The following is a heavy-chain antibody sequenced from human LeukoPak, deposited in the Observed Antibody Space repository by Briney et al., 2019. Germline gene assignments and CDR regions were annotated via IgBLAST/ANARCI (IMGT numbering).Heavy chain of an antibody. J-gene: IGHJ3*02. V-gene: IGHV4-59*01. D-gene: IGHD2-15*01. CDR3: ARSGVVDAFDI. Sequence: SETLSLTCTVSGGSISSYYWSWIRQPPGKGLEWIGYIYYSGSTNYNPSLKSRVTIPVDTSKNQFSLKLSSVTAADTAVYYCARSGVVDAFDIWGQGTMVTVSS. CDR2: IYYSGST. CDR1: GGSISSYY.